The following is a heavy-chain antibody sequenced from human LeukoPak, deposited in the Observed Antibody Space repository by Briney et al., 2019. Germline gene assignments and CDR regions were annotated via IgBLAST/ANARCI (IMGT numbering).Heavy chain of an antibody. CDR1: GYYFGTYS. CDR3: ARELKGGDN. V-gene: IGHV1-18*01. Sequence: ASVKLSCKTSGYYFGTYSINWVRQLPAQGLEWVGWINCDNGNTNYSQKFQGRVTMTTDTPTTTAYMELGSLTSDDTAVYYCARELKGGDNWGQGSLVTVSS. J-gene: IGHJ4*02. D-gene: IGHD3-16*01. CDR2: INCDNGNT.